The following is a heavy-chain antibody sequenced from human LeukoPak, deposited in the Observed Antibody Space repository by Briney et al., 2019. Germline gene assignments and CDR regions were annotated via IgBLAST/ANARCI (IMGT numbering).Heavy chain of an antibody. CDR1: GFTVSSNY. CDR2: IYSGGST. V-gene: IGHV3-66*01. Sequence: GGSLRLSCAASGFTVSSNYMSWVRQAPGKGLEWVSVIYSGGSTYYADSVKGRFTISRDNSKNTLYLQMNSLRAEDTAVYYCAKGSGATDYYYMDVWGKGTTVTVSS. CDR3: AKGSGATDYYYMDV. J-gene: IGHJ6*03. D-gene: IGHD4-17*01.